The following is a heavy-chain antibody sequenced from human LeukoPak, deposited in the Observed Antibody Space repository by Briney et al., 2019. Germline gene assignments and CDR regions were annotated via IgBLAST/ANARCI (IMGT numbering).Heavy chain of an antibody. V-gene: IGHV4-39*01. Sequence: PSETLSLTCTVSGGSISSSSYYWGWIRQPPGKGLQWLGSIYYSGSTYYNPSLKSRVTISVDTSKNQFSLKLSSVTAADTAVYYCARLHYYDSSGPPSPGYWGQGTLVTVSS. J-gene: IGHJ4*02. CDR1: GGSISSSSYY. CDR2: IYYSGST. D-gene: IGHD3-22*01. CDR3: ARLHYYDSSGPPSPGY.